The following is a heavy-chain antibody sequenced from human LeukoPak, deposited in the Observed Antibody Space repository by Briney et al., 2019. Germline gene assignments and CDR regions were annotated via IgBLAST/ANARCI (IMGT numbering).Heavy chain of an antibody. D-gene: IGHD3-3*01. V-gene: IGHV3-7*01. CDR1: GFTFSSYW. CDR3: ASYDFWSGYYIDY. J-gene: IGHJ4*02. Sequence: GGSLRLSCAASGFTFSSYWMSWVRQAPGKGLEWVANIKQDGSEKYYVDSVKGRFTISRDNAKNSLYLQMNSLRAEDTAVYYCASYDFWSGYYIDYWGQGTLVIVSS. CDR2: IKQDGSEK.